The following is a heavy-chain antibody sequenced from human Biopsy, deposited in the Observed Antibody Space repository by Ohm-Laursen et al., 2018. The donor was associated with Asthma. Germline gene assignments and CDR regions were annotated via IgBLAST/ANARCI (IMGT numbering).Heavy chain of an antibody. V-gene: IGHV4-30-4*01. CDR1: GCSISSGAYY. J-gene: IGHJ4*02. CDR2: IYYIGRT. Sequence: TLSFTCTVSGCSISSGAYYWRWVRQPPGKGLEWIGYIYYIGRTYYNPSLKSRFAISLDTSKNQFSLKLSSVTAADTAVYFCARRGGVRRYFDYWGQGTLGTVSS. CDR3: ARRGGVRRYFDY. D-gene: IGHD3-16*01.